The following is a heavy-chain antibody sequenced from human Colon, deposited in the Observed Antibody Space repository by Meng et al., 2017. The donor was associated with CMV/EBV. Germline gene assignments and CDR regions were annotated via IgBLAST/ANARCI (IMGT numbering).Heavy chain of an antibody. CDR2: IYNSVST. V-gene: IGHV4-61*01. CDR1: GDAVSGGSYY. J-gene: IGHJ4*02. CDR3: ARDQPADY. Sequence: SPTCTVSGDAVSGGSYYWTWIGQAPGKGLEWIGYIYNSVSTNYNPSLKSRVTISVDTSKNQFSLKLTSVTAADTAVYYCARDQPADYWGQGTLVTVSS.